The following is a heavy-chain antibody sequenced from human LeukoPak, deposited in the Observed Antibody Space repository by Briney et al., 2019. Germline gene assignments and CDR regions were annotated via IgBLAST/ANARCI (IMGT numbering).Heavy chain of an antibody. D-gene: IGHD2-2*01. CDR1: GFTFSSYG. CDR3: AKPLPSSPWSYYFDY. Sequence: PGGSLRLSCAASGFTFSSYGMHWVRQAPGKGLEWVAVIWYDGSNKYYADSVKGRFTISRDNSKNTLFLQMDSLRAEDTAVYYCAKPLPSSPWSYYFDYWGQGTMVTVSS. CDR2: IWYDGSNK. V-gene: IGHV3-30*02. J-gene: IGHJ4*02.